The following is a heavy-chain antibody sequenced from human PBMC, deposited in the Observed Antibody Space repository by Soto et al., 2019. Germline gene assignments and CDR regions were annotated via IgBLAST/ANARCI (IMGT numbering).Heavy chain of an antibody. CDR1: GASISVHSYY. CDR2: SYYSGTT. CDR3: ARGSVDTVDSSGFYEY. D-gene: IGHD3-22*01. J-gene: IGHJ4*02. V-gene: IGHV4-39*02. Sequence: LSLTCTVSGASISVHSYYWTWIRQPPGKGLEWIGSSYYSGTTYFNPSLKSRATISVDTSKNQLSLKLTSVTAADRAVYYCARGSVDTVDSSGFYEYWGQGTPVTVSS.